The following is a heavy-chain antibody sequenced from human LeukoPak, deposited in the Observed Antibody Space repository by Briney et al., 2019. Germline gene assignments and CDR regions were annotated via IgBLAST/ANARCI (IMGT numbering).Heavy chain of an antibody. CDR3: ARLYPPATRFDY. D-gene: IGHD5-24*01. J-gene: IGHJ4*02. CDR2: IYHSGRT. V-gene: IGHV4-38-2*02. CDR1: GYSISSGYC. Sequence: SETLSLTCTVSGYSISSGYCWGWIRQPPGKGLEWIGSIYHSGRTSYNPSLKSRVTISVDTSKNQFSLKLTSVTAADTAVYYCARLYPPATRFDYWGQGTLVTVSS.